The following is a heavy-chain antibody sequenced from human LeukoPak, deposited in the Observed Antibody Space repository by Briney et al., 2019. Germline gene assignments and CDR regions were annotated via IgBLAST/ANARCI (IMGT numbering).Heavy chain of an antibody. D-gene: IGHD3-10*01. CDR3: ARHASYASGSYYFDY. CDR1: GGSISSYY. V-gene: IGHV4-59*08. J-gene: IGHJ4*02. CDR2: IYYSGST. Sequence: SETLSLTCTVSGGSISSYYWSWIRQPPGKGLEWIGYIYYSGSTNYNPSLKSRVTISLDTSKNQFSLNLTSVTAADTAVYYCARHASYASGSYYFDYWGQGTLVTVSS.